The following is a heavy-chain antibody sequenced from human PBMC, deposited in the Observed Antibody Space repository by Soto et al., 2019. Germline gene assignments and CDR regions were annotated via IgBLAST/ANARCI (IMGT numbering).Heavy chain of an antibody. V-gene: IGHV4-39*02. D-gene: IGHD2-2*01. J-gene: IGHJ5*02. CDR2: IYYSGST. CDR3: EREGYCSSTRCYWNWSDP. Sequence: SATLSLTCTVSGGSISSSSYYWGWIRQPPGKGLEWIGSIYYSGSTYYNPSLKSRVTISVDTPKNQFSLNLSSVTAADTAVYYSEREGYCSSTRCYWNWSDPWGQVTLVT. CDR1: GGSISSSSYY.